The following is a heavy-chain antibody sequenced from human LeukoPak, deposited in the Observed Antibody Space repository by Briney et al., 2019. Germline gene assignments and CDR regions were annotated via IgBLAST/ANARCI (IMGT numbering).Heavy chain of an antibody. D-gene: IGHD3-3*01. V-gene: IGHV3-48*01. CDR2: ISSSSSTI. Sequence: PGGSLRLSCAASGFTFSSYSMNWVRQAPGKGLEWVSYISSSSSTIYYADSVKGRFTITRDNANNSLYLQMNSLRAEDAAVYYCARGGPPYDFWSGPRFDYWGQGTLVTVSS. CDR3: ARGGPPYDFWSGPRFDY. CDR1: GFTFSSYS. J-gene: IGHJ4*02.